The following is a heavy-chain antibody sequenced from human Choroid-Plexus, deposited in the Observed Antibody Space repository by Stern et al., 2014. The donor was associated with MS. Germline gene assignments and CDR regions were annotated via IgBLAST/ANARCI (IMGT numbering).Heavy chain of an antibody. CDR3: AKDRQWSTYFFDY. CDR1: GFTFSNFG. V-gene: IGHV3-30*18. D-gene: IGHD2-15*01. J-gene: IGHJ4*02. Sequence: VQLEESGGGVAQPGRPLILSCAASGFTFSNFGMHWVRQAPGKGLEWVALISYAGSDKYYADSVKGRFTIFRDNSKNTLYMHMNSLRAEDTAVYYCAKDRQWSTYFFDYWGQGSLVTVSS. CDR2: ISYAGSDK.